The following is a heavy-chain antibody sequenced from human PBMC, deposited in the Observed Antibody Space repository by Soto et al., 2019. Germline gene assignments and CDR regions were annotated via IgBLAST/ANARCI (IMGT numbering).Heavy chain of an antibody. CDR1: GFTFDDYA. V-gene: IGHV3-9*01. D-gene: IGHD6-6*01. J-gene: IGHJ6*02. Sequence: EVQLVESGGGLVQPGRSLRLSCAASGFTFDDYAMHWVRQAPGKGLEWVSGNSWNSGSIGYADSVKGRFTISRDNAKNSLYLQMNSLRAEDTALYYCAKDVFSIAARGYYYYYYGMDVWGQGTTVTVSS. CDR3: AKDVFSIAARGYYYYYYGMDV. CDR2: NSWNSGSI.